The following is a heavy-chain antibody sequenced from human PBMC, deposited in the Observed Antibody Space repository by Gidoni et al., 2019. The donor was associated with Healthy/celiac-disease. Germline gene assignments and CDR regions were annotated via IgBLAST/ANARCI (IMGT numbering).Heavy chain of an antibody. CDR3: ARKVLRCLFDY. CDR2: INHSGST. Sequence: QVQLQQWGAGLLKPSETLSLTCAVYGGSFSGYYWSWIRQPPGKGLEWIGEINHSGSTNYNPSLKSRVTISVDTSKNQFSLKLSSVTAADTAVYYCARKVLRCLFDYWGQGTLVTVSS. J-gene: IGHJ4*02. CDR1: GGSFSGYY. D-gene: IGHD3-3*01. V-gene: IGHV4-34*01.